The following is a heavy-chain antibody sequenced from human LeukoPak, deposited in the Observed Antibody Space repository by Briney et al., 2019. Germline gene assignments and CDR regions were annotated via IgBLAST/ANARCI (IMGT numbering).Heavy chain of an antibody. CDR3: ARSRSGSVAGTSDY. J-gene: IGHJ4*02. D-gene: IGHD6-19*01. CDR1: GFTFSRYA. V-gene: IGHV3-23*01. Sequence: GGSLRLSCAASGFTFSRYAMSRVRQAPGKGLEWVSSVSTDGDTYYADSVKGRFTISRDVSRNTLFLQIISLRAEDTALYYCARSRSGSVAGTSDYWGQGTLVIVSS. CDR2: VSTDGDT.